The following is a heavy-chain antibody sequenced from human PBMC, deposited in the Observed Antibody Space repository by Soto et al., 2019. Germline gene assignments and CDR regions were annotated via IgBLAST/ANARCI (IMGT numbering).Heavy chain of an antibody. V-gene: IGHV3-33*01. CDR3: ARWGYSTSSQYYYGMDV. Sequence: QVQLVESGGGVVQPGRSLRLSCAASGFTFSSYGMHWVRQAPGKGLEWVAVIWYDGSNKYYADSVKGRFTISRDNSKNTLDLQMNCLRSEDAAVYYWARWGYSTSSQYYYGMDVWGQGTTVTVSS. J-gene: IGHJ6*02. CDR1: GFTFSSYG. D-gene: IGHD6-6*01. CDR2: IWYDGSNK.